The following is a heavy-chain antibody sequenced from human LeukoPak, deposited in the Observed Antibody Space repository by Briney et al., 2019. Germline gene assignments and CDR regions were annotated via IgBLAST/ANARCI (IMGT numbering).Heavy chain of an antibody. CDR2: IFYSGST. J-gene: IGHJ4*02. Sequence: SETLSLTCTVSGGSISSSSYYWGWIRQPPGKGLEWIGSIFYSGSTYYNPSLKSRVTISVDTSKNQFSLKLTSVTAADTAMYYCAREGYSTGSSFDYWGQGSLVTVSS. D-gene: IGHD6-19*01. CDR1: GGSISSSSYY. CDR3: AREGYSTGSSFDY. V-gene: IGHV4-39*07.